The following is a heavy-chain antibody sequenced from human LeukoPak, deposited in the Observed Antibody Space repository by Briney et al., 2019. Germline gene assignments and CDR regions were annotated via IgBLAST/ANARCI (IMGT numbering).Heavy chain of an antibody. D-gene: IGHD5-24*01. CDR3: ARDESQEMPTIRGFDY. CDR2: INRDGSST. Sequence: GGSLRLSCAASEFTFSSSWMHWVRQAPGKGLVWVSGINRDGSSTRYADSVRGRFTISRDNAKNTLFLQMNSLRAEDTAVYYCARDESQEMPTIRGFDYWGQGTLVTVS. CDR1: EFTFSSSW. J-gene: IGHJ4*02. V-gene: IGHV3-74*01.